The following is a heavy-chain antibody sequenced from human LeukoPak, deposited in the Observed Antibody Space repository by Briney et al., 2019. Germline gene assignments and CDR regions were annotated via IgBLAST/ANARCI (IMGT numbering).Heavy chain of an antibody. CDR1: GFTFSIYA. J-gene: IGHJ4*02. CDR2: ISYDGSNK. CDR3: AKGLGAMLVRGAIDY. Sequence: GGSLRLSCAASGFTFSIYAMYWVRQAPGKGLEWVAVISYDGSNKYYADSVKGRFTISRDNSKNTLYLQMNSLRAEDTAVYYCAKGLGAMLVRGAIDYWGQGTLVTVSS. V-gene: IGHV3-30-3*01. D-gene: IGHD3-10*01.